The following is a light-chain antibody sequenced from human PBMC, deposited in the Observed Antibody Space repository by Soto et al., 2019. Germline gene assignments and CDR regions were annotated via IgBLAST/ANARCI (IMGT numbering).Light chain of an antibody. CDR1: SSNIGSNT. V-gene: IGLV1-44*01. J-gene: IGLJ2*01. CDR3: AAWDDSLKVVV. CDR2: SNN. Sequence: QSVVTQPPSASGTPGQRVTISCSGSSSNIGSNTVIWYQQFPGTAPRLLFYSNNQRPSGVPDRFSASKSGTSAYLAISGLQSEDEADYYCAAWDDSLKVVVFGGGTKLTVL.